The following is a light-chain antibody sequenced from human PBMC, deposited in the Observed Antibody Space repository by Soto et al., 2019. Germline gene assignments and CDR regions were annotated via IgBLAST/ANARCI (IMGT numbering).Light chain of an antibody. Sequence: DIHMTQSPSSLSASVEDRVIVTFLASQSISNHLNWYQQKPGKAPKLLIFAASSLQSGVPSRFSGSRSGPDFTLTISSLQPEDFATYYCQQSYSSPPTFGQGTKVDIK. V-gene: IGKV1-39*01. J-gene: IGKJ1*01. CDR1: QSISNH. CDR3: QQSYSSPPT. CDR2: AAS.